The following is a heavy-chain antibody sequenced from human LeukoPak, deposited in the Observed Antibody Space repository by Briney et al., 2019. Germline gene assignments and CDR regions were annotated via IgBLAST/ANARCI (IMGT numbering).Heavy chain of an antibody. Sequence: SETLSLTCAVYGGSFSGYYWSWIRQPPGKGLEWIGEINHSGSTNYNPSLKSRVTISVDTSKNQFSLKLSSVTAADTAVYYCARFPRYSSSWYSASAFDIWGQGTMVTVSS. CDR3: ARFPRYSSSWYSASAFDI. D-gene: IGHD6-13*01. CDR2: INHSGST. V-gene: IGHV4-34*01. J-gene: IGHJ3*02. CDR1: GGSFSGYY.